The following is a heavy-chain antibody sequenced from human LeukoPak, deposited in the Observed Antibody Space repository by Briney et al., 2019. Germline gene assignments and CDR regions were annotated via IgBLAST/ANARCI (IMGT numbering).Heavy chain of an antibody. CDR3: GKDLGSNGNYLDRVDY. CDR1: GFTFSSYG. Sequence: GGSPRLSCTASGFTFSSYGMHWVRQAPGKGLEWLTIIWYDGSDKYYADSVKGRFTISRDNSKNTLYLQMNSLRAEDTAVYYCGKDLGSNGNYLDRVDYWGQGTLVTVSS. V-gene: IGHV3-33*06. CDR2: IWYDGSDK. D-gene: IGHD3-22*01. J-gene: IGHJ4*02.